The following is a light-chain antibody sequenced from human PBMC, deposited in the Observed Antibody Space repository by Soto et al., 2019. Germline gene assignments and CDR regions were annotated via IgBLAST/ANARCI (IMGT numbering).Light chain of an antibody. CDR1: SSDIGGYDY. J-gene: IGLJ3*02. CDR2: EVS. Sequence: QSALTQPPSASGSPGQSVTISCTGTSSDIGGYDYVSWYQQHPGIAPKLIIYEVSKRPSGVPDRFSGSKSGNTASLTVSGLQAEDEADYYCSSYAGSNNLVFAGGTKVTV. CDR3: SSYAGSNNLV. V-gene: IGLV2-8*01.